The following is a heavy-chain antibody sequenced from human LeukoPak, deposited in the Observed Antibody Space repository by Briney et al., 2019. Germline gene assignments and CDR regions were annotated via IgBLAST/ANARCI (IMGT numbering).Heavy chain of an antibody. CDR3: AEGSVEYFDY. J-gene: IGHJ4*02. CDR1: GFTFSSYG. Sequence: GRSLRLSCAAPGFTFSSYGMHWVRQAPGKGLEWVAVIWYDGSNKYYADSVKGRFTISRDNSKNTLYLQMNSLRAEDTAVYYCAEGSVEYFDYWGQGTLVTVSS. CDR2: IWYDGSNK. V-gene: IGHV3-33*01.